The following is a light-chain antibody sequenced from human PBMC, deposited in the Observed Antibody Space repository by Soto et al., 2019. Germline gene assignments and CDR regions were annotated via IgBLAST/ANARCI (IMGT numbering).Light chain of an antibody. V-gene: IGKV3-15*01. J-gene: IGKJ2*01. CDR3: QQYNKWPSYT. CDR1: QSISSS. CDR2: GAS. Sequence: EIVMTQSPATLSGSPGERATLSCRASQSISSSLAWYQQKPGQAPRLLIYGASTRATGIPARFSGSGSGTEFTLTISSLQSEDFAVYYCQQYNKWPSYTFGQGTKVEIK.